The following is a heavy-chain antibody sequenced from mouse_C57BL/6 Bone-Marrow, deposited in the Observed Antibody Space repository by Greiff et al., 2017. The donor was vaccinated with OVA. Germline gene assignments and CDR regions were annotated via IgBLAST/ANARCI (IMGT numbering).Heavy chain of an antibody. Sequence: QVQLQQSGPALVRPGASVKISCKAPGYTFTSHWMPWVRQRPGQGLEWIGEIFPGSGSTYYHEKFKGKATLTVDTSSSTAYMQLSSLTSEDSAGYFCASFYYSNSGDYWGQGTTLTVSS. CDR2: IFPGSGST. D-gene: IGHD2-5*01. V-gene: IGHV1-56*01. CDR3: ASFYYSNSGDY. J-gene: IGHJ2*01. CDR1: GYTFTSHW.